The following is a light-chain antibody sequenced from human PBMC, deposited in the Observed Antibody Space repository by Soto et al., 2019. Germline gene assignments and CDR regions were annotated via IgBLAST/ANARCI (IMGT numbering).Light chain of an antibody. Sequence: DIVMIQSPLSLPVTPGEPASISCRSSQSLLHSNGYNCLHCYLQRPEQSPQLLIYLGSIRASGVPDRFSGSGSGTDVTLKISRVEAEHVGVYYGMQATQTRTFGQGTKVEIK. CDR1: QSLLHSNGYNC. J-gene: IGKJ1*01. V-gene: IGKV2-28*01. CDR2: LGS. CDR3: MQATQTRT.